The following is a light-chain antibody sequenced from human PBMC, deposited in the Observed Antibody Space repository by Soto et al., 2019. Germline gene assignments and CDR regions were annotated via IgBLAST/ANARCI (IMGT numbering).Light chain of an antibody. V-gene: IGLV1-51*01. J-gene: IGLJ2*01. CDR3: GTWDSSLSAS. CDR1: SSNIVSNY. CDR2: DNN. Sequence: QSVLTQPPSVSAAPGQKVTISCSGSSSNIVSNYVSWYQLLPGTAPKLLIYDNNKRPSGIPDRFSGSKSGTSATLGITGLQTGDEAVYYCGTWDSSLSASFGGGTKVTVL.